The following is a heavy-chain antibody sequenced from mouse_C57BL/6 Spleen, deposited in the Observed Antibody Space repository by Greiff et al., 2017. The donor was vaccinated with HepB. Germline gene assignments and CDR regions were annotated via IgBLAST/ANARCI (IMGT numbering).Heavy chain of an antibody. Sequence: EVQLQQSGPELVKPGASVKIPCKASGYTFTDYNMDWVKQSHGKSLEWIGDINPNNGGTIYNQKFKGKATLTVDKSSSTAYMELRSLTSEDTAVYYWARRKLASYYYGSPWFAYWGQGTLVTVSA. CDR2: INPNNGGT. V-gene: IGHV1-18*01. D-gene: IGHD1-1*01. J-gene: IGHJ3*01. CDR1: GYTFTDYN. CDR3: ARRKLASYYYGSPWFAY.